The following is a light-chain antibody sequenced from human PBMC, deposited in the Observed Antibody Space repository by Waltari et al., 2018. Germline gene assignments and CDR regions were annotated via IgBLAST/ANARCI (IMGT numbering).Light chain of an antibody. CDR3: QQRGTYLGLT. Sequence: VLTQSPATLSLSPGERATLSCRASQSVSKYLAWYQQKPGQAPRLLIFDASNRATGIPARFSGSGSGTEFSLTISILEPEDFAVYYCQQRGTYLGLTFGGGTKVDIK. V-gene: IGKV3-11*01. CDR2: DAS. J-gene: IGKJ4*01. CDR1: QSVSKY.